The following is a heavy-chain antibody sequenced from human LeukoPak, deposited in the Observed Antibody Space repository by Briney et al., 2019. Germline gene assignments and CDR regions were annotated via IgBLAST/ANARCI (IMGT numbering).Heavy chain of an antibody. CDR2: INHSGST. Sequence: SETLSLTCTVSGGSISSSSYYWGWIRQPPGKGLEWIGEINHSGSTNYNPSLKSRVTISVDTSKNQFSLKLSSVTAADTAVYYCARVTVLRFLEWSYSEYYYYMDVWGKGTTVTVSS. CDR3: ARVTVLRFLEWSYSEYYYYMDV. V-gene: IGHV4-39*07. J-gene: IGHJ6*03. D-gene: IGHD3-3*01. CDR1: GGSISSSSYY.